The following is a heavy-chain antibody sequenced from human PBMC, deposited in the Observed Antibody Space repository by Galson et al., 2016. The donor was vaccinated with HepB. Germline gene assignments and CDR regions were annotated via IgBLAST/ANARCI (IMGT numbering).Heavy chain of an antibody. J-gene: IGHJ4*02. CDR2: VNDSGNT. V-gene: IGHV4-34*01. Sequence: SETLSLTCAVYGGSFSGYHWSWIRQPPGKGLEWIGEVNDSGNTNYNPSLKSRVTVSGDTSKKQMYLNLTSVTAADTATYYCVRGKRGKGTSTSFWTWGQGTLVAVSS. D-gene: IGHD3/OR15-3a*01. CDR3: VRGKRGKGTSTSFWT. CDR1: GGSFSGYH.